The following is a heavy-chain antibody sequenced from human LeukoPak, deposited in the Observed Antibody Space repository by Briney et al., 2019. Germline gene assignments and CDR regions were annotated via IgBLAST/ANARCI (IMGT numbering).Heavy chain of an antibody. Sequence: PSETLSLTCTVSGYSISSGYYWGWIRQPPGKGLEWIGSIYHSGSTYYNPSLKSRVTISVDTSKNQFSLKLSSVTAADTAVYYCARAGDYDSSGYYNYWGQGTLVTVSS. CDR3: ARAGDYDSSGYYNY. CDR2: IYHSGST. D-gene: IGHD3-22*01. CDR1: GYSISSGYY. V-gene: IGHV4-38-2*02. J-gene: IGHJ4*02.